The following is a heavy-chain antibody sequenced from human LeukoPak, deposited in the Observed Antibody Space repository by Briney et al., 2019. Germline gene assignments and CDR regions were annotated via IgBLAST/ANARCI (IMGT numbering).Heavy chain of an antibody. CDR3: ARPLRFYYFYYGMDV. V-gene: IGHV3-30*04. CDR2: ISNDGSNK. Sequence: GGSLRLSCAASGFTFSDYPMNWIRQAPGKGLEWVAVISNDGSNKYYADSVKGRFTISRDNSKNTLNLQMNSLRTEDTAVYYCARPLRFYYFYYGMDVWGQGTTVTVSS. D-gene: IGHD5/OR15-5a*01. J-gene: IGHJ6*02. CDR1: GFTFSDYP.